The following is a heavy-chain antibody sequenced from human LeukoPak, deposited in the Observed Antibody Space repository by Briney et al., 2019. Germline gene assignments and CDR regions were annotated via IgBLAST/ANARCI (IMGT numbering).Heavy chain of an antibody. J-gene: IGHJ4*02. CDR3: AKGSYYDSSGSFYFDY. D-gene: IGHD3-22*01. Sequence: GGSLRLSCAASGFTFSSYAMSWVRQAPGKGLEWVSGISGSGDNTYYADSVKGRFTISRDNSKNALYVQVNSLGTEDTAAYYCAKGSYYDSSGSFYFDYWGQGTLVTVSS. CDR1: GFTFSSYA. V-gene: IGHV3-23*01. CDR2: ISGSGDNT.